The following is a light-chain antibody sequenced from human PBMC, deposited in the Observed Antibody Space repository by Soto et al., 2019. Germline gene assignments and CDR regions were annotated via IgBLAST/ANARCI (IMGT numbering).Light chain of an antibody. Sequence: EIVLTQSPGTLSLSPGERATLSCRASQIFSSSYLAWYQQKPGQAPRLLIYGASSRATGIPDRFSGSGSGTDFNLTISRLEPEDFAVYYCQQYGSSPPYTFGQGTKLEIK. CDR3: QQYGSSPPYT. J-gene: IGKJ2*01. CDR2: GAS. CDR1: QIFSSSY. V-gene: IGKV3-20*01.